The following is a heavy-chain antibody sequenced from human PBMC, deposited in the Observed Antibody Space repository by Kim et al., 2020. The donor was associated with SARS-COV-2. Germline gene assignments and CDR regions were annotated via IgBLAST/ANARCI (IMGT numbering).Heavy chain of an antibody. CDR2: LYHSGSN. J-gene: IGHJ6*02. CDR3: ARSTVMYQWYDMGV. Sequence: SETLSLTCTVSVTSISGAYYWGWIRQPPGKGLEWIGSLYHSGSNYYNPSLKSRVTISIDTSRNHFSLNLISVTASDTAVYYCARSTVMYQWYDMGVWGQGSTVTVSS. CDR1: VTSISGAYY. D-gene: IGHD2-8*02. V-gene: IGHV4-38-2*02.